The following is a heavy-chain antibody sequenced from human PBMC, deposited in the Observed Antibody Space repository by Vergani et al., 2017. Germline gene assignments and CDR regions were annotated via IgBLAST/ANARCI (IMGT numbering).Heavy chain of an antibody. CDR3: VRYSSRSDLRGVYWFDT. D-gene: IGHD3-10*01. CDR2: IHASGTK. J-gene: IGHJ5*02. Sequence: QVHLNEAGPGLVKPSQTLSLTCTVSGASITSGSFYWSWIRQPAGKGLEWIGRIHASGTKNYNPSLRSRVTLSVDTSKNQLSLKMISMTAADTAVYYCVRYSSRSDLRGVYWFDTWGQGTLVSVSS. V-gene: IGHV4-61*02. CDR1: GASITSGSFY.